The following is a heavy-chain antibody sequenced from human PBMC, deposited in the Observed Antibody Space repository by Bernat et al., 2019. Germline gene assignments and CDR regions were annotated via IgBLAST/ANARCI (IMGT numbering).Heavy chain of an antibody. CDR2: IWYDGSNK. CDR3: ARDPDGSSWYFWYFDL. Sequence: VQLVESGGGLVKPGGSLRLSCAASGFTFSKAWMSWVRQGPGKGLEWVAVIWYDGSNKYYADSVKGRFTISRDNSKNTLYLQMNSLRAEDTAVYYCARDPDGSSWYFWYFDLWGRGTLVTVSS. J-gene: IGHJ2*01. V-gene: IGHV3-33*08. CDR1: GFTFSKAW. D-gene: IGHD6-13*01.